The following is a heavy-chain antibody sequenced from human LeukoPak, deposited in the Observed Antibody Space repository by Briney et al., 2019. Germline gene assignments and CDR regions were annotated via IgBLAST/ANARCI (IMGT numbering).Heavy chain of an antibody. J-gene: IGHJ6*02. D-gene: IGHD3-16*01. CDR3: ARGGGLDV. Sequence: PGGSLRLSCAASGFTFSSHSMNWVRQAPGKGLEWVSSISSSSSYIYYADSVKGRFTISRDNAKNSLYLQMSNLRAEDTAVYFCARGGGLDVWGQGATVTVSS. CDR1: GFTFSSHS. CDR2: ISSSSSYI. V-gene: IGHV3-21*04.